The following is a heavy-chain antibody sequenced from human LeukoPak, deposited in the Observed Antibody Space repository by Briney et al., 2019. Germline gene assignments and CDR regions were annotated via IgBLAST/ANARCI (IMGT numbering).Heavy chain of an antibody. J-gene: IGHJ3*02. CDR2: ISSSSSTI. CDR1: GFTFSSYS. CDR3: AKDLNPSFTIFGVVTPDALGI. Sequence: GGSLRLSCAASGFTFSSYSMNWVRRAPGKGLEWVSYISSSSSTIYYADSVKGRFTISRDNAKNSLYLQMNSLRAEDTAVYYCAKDLNPSFTIFGVVTPDALGIWGQGTMVTVSS. D-gene: IGHD3-3*01. V-gene: IGHV3-48*04.